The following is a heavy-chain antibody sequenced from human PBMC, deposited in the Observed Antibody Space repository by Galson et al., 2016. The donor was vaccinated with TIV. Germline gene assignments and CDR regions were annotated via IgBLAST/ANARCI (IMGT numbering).Heavy chain of an antibody. CDR2: ISTSGST. CDR3: ATSQVGKYEDSGSFDS. V-gene: IGHV4-61*02. Sequence: TLSLTCTVSGGSISDGNYYWSWIRQPAGKGLEWIGRISTSGSTLFNLSLKTRITMSVDMSKNQFSLSLSSVTAAATADYYCATSQVGKYEDSGSFDSWGQGTLVTVSS. D-gene: IGHD3-22*01. J-gene: IGHJ4*02. CDR1: GGSISDGNYY.